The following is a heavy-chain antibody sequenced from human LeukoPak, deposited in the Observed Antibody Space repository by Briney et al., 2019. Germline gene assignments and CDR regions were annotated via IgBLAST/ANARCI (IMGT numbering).Heavy chain of an antibody. V-gene: IGHV1-18*01. CDR3: ARDRGRTVARLFDY. D-gene: IGHD2-15*01. Sequence: AAVKVSCKASGYTFTGYGISWLRQAPGQGLELMGWISPYNGNTKDAQKFRGRVTITTDTSTSPAYLEVRTLRSDDTAVYYCARDRGRTVARLFDYWGQGTLVTVSS. J-gene: IGHJ4*02. CDR1: GYTFTGYG. CDR2: ISPYNGNT.